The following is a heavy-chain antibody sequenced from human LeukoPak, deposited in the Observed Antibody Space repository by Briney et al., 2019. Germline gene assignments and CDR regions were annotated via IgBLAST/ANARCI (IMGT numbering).Heavy chain of an antibody. CDR3: ARQGRDAYYYYYYMDV. CDR1: GGFISSSSHY. D-gene: IGHD2-2*01. Sequence: SETRSLTCSVSGGFISSSSHYWGWFRQPPGKGLEWIGTIYYSGSTYYNPSLKSRVTISVDTSKNQFSLKLSSVTAADAAVYYCARQGRDAYYYYYYMDVWGKGTTVTVSS. J-gene: IGHJ6*03. CDR2: IYYSGST. V-gene: IGHV4-39*01.